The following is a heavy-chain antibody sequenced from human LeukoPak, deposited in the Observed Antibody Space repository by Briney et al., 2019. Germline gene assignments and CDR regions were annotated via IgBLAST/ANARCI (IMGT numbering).Heavy chain of an antibody. D-gene: IGHD3-3*01. CDR3: AKVASEHYDFWSLEA. V-gene: IGHV3-23*01. CDR2: ISGGGDAT. J-gene: IGHJ4*02. CDR1: GFTFNSYA. Sequence: GSLRLSCAASGFTFNSYAMNWVRQAPGKGLEWVSVISGGGDATYYTDSVKGRFTISRDNSKNTLYMQMNSLRAEDTAVYFCAKVASEHYDFWSLEAWGQGTLVTVSS.